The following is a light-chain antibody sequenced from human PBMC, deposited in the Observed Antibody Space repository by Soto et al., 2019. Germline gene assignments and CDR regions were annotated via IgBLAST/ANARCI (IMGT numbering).Light chain of an antibody. CDR2: SAS. Sequence: EIVLTQSPGTLSLSPGERATLSCRASQSVSSTYLAWYQQKPGQAPRLLIYSASSRATGIPDRFSGSGSGTDFTLTISRLETEDFAVYYCQQYGSSPRTFGQGIKVEIK. V-gene: IGKV3-20*01. CDR1: QSVSSTY. J-gene: IGKJ1*01. CDR3: QQYGSSPRT.